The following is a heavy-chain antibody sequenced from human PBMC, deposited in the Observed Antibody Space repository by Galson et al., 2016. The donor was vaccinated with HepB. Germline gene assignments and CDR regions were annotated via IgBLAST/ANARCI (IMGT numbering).Heavy chain of an antibody. CDR2: IIPVFKTA. CDR3: ARGGYYGDFDVFNCLSN. Sequence: SVKVSCKASGGTFSSNALSWVRQAPGQGLEWMGGIIPVFKTANLAQKFQGRVRITALEATSTAYLELRSLRSEDTAVYYCARGGYYGDFDVFNCLSNWGQGTLVTVSS. D-gene: IGHD4-17*01. CDR1: GGTFSSNA. V-gene: IGHV1-69*13. J-gene: IGHJ4*02.